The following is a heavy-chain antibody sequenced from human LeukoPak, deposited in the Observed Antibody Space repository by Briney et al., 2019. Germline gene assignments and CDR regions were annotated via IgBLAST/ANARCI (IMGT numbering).Heavy chain of an antibody. CDR2: INHSGST. D-gene: IGHD6-19*01. J-gene: IGHJ4*02. CDR3: AKDGAVAGGPHFDY. CDR1: GGSFSGYY. Sequence: SETLSLTCAVYGGSFSGYYWSWIRQPPGKGLEWIGEINHSGSTNYNPSLKSRVTISVDTSKNQFSLKLSSVTAADTAVYYCAKDGAVAGGPHFDYWGQGTLVTVSS. V-gene: IGHV4-34*01.